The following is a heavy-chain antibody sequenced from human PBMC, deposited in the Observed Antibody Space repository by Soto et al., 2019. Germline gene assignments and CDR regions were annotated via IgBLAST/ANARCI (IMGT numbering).Heavy chain of an antibody. Sequence: EVQLVESGGGLVKPGGSLRLSCAASGFTFSSYSMNWVRQAPGKGLEWVSSISSSSSYIYYADSVKGRFTISRDNAKNSLYLQMNSLRAEDTAVYYCASDWGDYWFDPWGQGTLVTVSS. CDR1: GFTFSSYS. J-gene: IGHJ5*02. CDR3: ASDWGDYWFDP. V-gene: IGHV3-21*01. D-gene: IGHD3-16*01. CDR2: ISSSSSYI.